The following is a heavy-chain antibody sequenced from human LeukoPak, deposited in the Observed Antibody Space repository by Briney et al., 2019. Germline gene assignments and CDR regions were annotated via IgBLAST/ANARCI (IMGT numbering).Heavy chain of an antibody. D-gene: IGHD3-16*02. J-gene: IGHJ5*02. V-gene: IGHV4-39*01. CDR2: IYYSGST. CDR3: ARLRITFGGVIA. CDR1: GGSISSSSYY. Sequence: SETLSLTCTVSGGSISSSSYYWGWIRQPPGKGLEWIGSIYYSGSTYYNPSLESRVTISVGTSKNQFSLKLSSVTAADTAVYYCARLRITFGGVIAWGQGTLVTVYS.